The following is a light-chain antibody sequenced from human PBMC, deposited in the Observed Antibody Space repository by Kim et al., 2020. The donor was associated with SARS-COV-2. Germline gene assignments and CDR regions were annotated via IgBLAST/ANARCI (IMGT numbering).Light chain of an antibody. Sequence: SVSPGQPASITCSGDKLGDNYVCWYQQKPGQSPVLVMYQDNKRPSGIPERFSGSNSGNTATLTISGTQAMDEADYYCQAWDRTTMVFGGGTKLTVL. CDR3: QAWDRTTMV. CDR1: KLGDNY. V-gene: IGLV3-1*01. J-gene: IGLJ2*01. CDR2: QDN.